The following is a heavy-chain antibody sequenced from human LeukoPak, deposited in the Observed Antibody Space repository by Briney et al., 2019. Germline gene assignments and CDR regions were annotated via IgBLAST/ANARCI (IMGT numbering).Heavy chain of an antibody. CDR1: GFTFDDYA. CDR2: ISWNSGSI. J-gene: IGHJ4*02. V-gene: IGHV3-9*01. D-gene: IGHD3-16*01. CDR3: ARDGAWGWGYYFDY. Sequence: GGSLRLSCSASGFTFDDYAMHWVRQAPGKGLEWVSGISWNSGSIGYADSVKGRFTISRDNSKNTLYLQMNSLRAEDTAVYYCARDGAWGWGYYFDYWGQGTLVTVSS.